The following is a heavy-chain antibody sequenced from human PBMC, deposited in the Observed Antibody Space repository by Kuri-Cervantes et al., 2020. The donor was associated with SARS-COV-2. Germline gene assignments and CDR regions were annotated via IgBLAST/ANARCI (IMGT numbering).Heavy chain of an antibody. V-gene: IGHV1-18*01. CDR1: GYTFTSYG. Sequence: ASVKVSCKASGYTFTSYGISWVRQAPGQGLEWMGWISAYNGSTNYAQKLQGRVTMTTDTSTSTAYMELRSLRSDDTAVYYCAREGGRNYYDSSGPDYYYYGMDVWGQGTAVTVSS. J-gene: IGHJ6*02. D-gene: IGHD3-22*01. CDR2: ISAYNGST. CDR3: AREGGRNYYDSSGPDYYYYGMDV.